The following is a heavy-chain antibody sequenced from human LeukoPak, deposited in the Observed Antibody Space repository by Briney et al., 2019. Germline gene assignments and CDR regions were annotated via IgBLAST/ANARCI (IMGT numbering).Heavy chain of an antibody. CDR1: GFTSSDYY. CDR2: ISSSGSTI. J-gene: IGHJ3*02. V-gene: IGHV3-11*01. CDR3: ARRRAPGAFDI. Sequence: GGSLRLSCAASGFTSSDYYMSWIRQAPGKGLEWVSYISSSGSTIYYADSVKGRFTISRDNAKNSLYLQMNSLRAEDTAVYYCARRRAPGAFDIWGQGTMVTVSS.